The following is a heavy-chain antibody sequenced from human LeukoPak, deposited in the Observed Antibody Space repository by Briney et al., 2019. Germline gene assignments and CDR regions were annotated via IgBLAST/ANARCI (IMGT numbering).Heavy chain of an antibody. V-gene: IGHV3-33*06. CDR3: AKGTGYCSGGSCYYGVDY. D-gene: IGHD2-15*01. J-gene: IGHJ4*02. Sequence: GRSLRPSCAASGFTFSSYGMHRVRPAPGKGLEWVAVIWYDGSNKYYADSVKGRFTISRDNSKNTLYLQMNSMRAEDTAVYYCAKGTGYCSGGSCYYGVDYWGQGTLVTVSS. CDR1: GFTFSSYG. CDR2: IWYDGSNK.